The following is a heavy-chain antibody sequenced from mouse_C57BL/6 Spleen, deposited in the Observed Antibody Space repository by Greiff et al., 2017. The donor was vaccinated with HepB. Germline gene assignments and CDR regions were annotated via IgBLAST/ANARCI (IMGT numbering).Heavy chain of an antibody. CDR3: AREGDYDAWFAY. J-gene: IGHJ3*01. Sequence: DVMLVESGGGLVKPGGSLKLSCAASGFTFSSYAMSWVRQTPEKRLEWVATISDGGSYTYYPDNVKGRFTISRDNAKNNLYLQMSQLKSEDTAMYYCAREGDYDAWFAYWGQGTLVTVSA. CDR1: GFTFSSYA. V-gene: IGHV5-4*01. CDR2: ISDGGSYT. D-gene: IGHD2-4*01.